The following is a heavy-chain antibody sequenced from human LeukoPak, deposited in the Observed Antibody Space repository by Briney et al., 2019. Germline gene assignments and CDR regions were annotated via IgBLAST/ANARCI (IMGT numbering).Heavy chain of an antibody. CDR3: ATYCSSTSCYLHYFDY. CDR2: IIPIFGTA. J-gene: IGHJ4*02. D-gene: IGHD2-2*01. CDR1: GGTFSSYA. Sequence: SVKVSCKASGGTFSSYAISWVRQAPGQGLEWVGGIIPIFGTANYAQKFQGRVTITADESTSTAYMELSSLRSGDTAVYYCATYCSSTSCYLHYFDYWGQGTLVTVSS. V-gene: IGHV1-69*01.